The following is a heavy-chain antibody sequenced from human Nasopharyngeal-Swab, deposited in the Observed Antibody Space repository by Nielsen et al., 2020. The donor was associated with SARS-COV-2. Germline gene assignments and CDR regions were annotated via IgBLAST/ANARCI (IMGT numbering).Heavy chain of an antibody. Sequence: SETLSLTCAVYGGSFSSYYWNWFRQPPGKGLEWIGEINHSGSTNYNPSLKSRVTISVDTSKNQFSLKLSSVTAADTAVYYCAALREKYGSTLWGQGTLVTVSS. CDR1: GGSFSSYY. CDR2: INHSGST. J-gene: IGHJ4*02. D-gene: IGHD6-19*01. V-gene: IGHV4-34*01. CDR3: AALREKYGSTL.